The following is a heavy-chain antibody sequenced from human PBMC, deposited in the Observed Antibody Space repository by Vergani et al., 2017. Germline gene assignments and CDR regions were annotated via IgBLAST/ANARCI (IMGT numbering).Heavy chain of an antibody. Sequence: EVQLLESGGGLVQPGGSLRLSCAASGFTFSSYAMSWVRQAPGKGLEWVSYISSSGSTIYYADSVKGRFTISRDNAKNSLYLQMNSLRAEDTAVYYCARDTGVTGTYDAFDIWGQGTMVTVSS. CDR2: ISSSGSTI. V-gene: IGHV3-48*03. CDR1: GFTFSSYA. CDR3: ARDTGVTGTYDAFDI. J-gene: IGHJ3*02. D-gene: IGHD1-20*01.